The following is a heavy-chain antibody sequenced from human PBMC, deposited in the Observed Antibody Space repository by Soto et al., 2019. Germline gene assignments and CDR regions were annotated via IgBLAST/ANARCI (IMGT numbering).Heavy chain of an antibody. V-gene: IGHV4-31*03. D-gene: IGHD3-9*01. CDR2: IYYSGST. CDR3: ASYRGWLLSPYYYYGMDV. CDR1: AGSISSVGYY. J-gene: IGHJ6*02. Sequence: SETLSLTCTVSAGSISSVGYYWSWIRQHPWKGLEWIGYIYYSGSTYYNPSLKSRVTISVDTSKNQFSLKLSSVTAADTAVYYCASYRGWLLSPYYYYGMDVWGQGTTVT.